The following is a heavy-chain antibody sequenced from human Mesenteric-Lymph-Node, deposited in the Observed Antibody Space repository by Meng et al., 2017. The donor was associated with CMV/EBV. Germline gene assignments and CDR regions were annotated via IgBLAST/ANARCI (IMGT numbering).Heavy chain of an antibody. J-gene: IGHJ6*02. CDR1: GFTFSSFS. CDR2: IQSSGSI. V-gene: IGHV3-69-1*01. Sequence: GVLKISCAASGFTFSSFSMNWVRQAPGKGLEWVSSIQSSGSIYQPDSVKGRFTVSRDNAKNSLYLQMNSLRAEDTAVYYCARVGPYCSSTSCYVDVWGQGTTVTVSS. D-gene: IGHD2-2*01. CDR3: ARVGPYCSSTSCYVDV.